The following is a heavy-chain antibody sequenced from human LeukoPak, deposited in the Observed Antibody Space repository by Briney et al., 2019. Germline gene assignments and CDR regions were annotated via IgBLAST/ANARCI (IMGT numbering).Heavy chain of an antibody. CDR3: ATTTTIASWFDP. CDR1: GGSISGYY. V-gene: IGHV4-4*09. CDR2: IYTSGST. D-gene: IGHD2-21*01. Sequence: SETLSLTCSVSGGSISGYYWSWVRQPPGKGLEWIGYIYTSGSTNYNPSLKNRVTISVDTSKNQFSLKLSSVTAADTAVYYCATTTTIASWFDPWGQGTLVTVSS. J-gene: IGHJ5*02.